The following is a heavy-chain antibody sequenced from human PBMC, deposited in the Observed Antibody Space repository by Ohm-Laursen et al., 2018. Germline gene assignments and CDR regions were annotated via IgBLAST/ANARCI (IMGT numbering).Heavy chain of an antibody. J-gene: IGHJ4*02. CDR1: GYGFTSSG. CDR3: ARAHGGSYFAFDY. CDR2: INPNSGQT. Sequence: ASVKVSCKASGYGFTSSGISWVRQAPGQGLEWMGWINPNSGQTNYAQKFQGRVTMTRDTSTSTVYMELSSLRSEDTAVYYCARAHGGSYFAFDYWGQGTLVTVSS. D-gene: IGHD1-26*01. V-gene: IGHV1-18*01.